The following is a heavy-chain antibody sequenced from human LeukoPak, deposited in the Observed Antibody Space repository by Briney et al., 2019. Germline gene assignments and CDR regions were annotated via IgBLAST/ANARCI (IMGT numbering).Heavy chain of an antibody. J-gene: IGHJ6*02. CDR2: INHIGST. V-gene: IGHV4-34*01. CDR3: AGSSGYPYYYYYGMDV. D-gene: IGHD3-22*01. CDR1: GGSFSGYY. Sequence: PSETLSLTCAVYGGSFSGYYWSWIRQPPGKGLEWIGEINHIGSTNYNPSLKSRVTISVDTSKNQFSLKLSSVTAADTAVYYCAGSSGYPYYYYYGMDVWGQGTTVTVSS.